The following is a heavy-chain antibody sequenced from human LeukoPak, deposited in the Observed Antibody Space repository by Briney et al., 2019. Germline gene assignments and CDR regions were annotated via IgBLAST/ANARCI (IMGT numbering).Heavy chain of an antibody. D-gene: IGHD4-17*01. CDR2: ISAYNGNT. CDR1: GYTFTSYY. J-gene: IGHJ6*03. CDR3: AKTTVTSEEYFYYYMDV. V-gene: IGHV1-18*04. Sequence: AASVKVSCKASGYTFTSYYMHWVRQAPGQGLEWMGWISAYNGNTNYAQKLQGRVTMTTDTSTSTAYMELRSLRSDDTAVYYCAKTTVTSEEYFYYYMDVWGKGTTVTVSS.